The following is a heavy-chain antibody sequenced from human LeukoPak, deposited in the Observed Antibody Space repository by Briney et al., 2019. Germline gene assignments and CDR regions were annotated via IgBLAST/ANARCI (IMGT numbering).Heavy chain of an antibody. D-gene: IGHD2-2*01. J-gene: IGHJ4*02. CDR1: GYTFTSYY. CDR3: AEARTSCCYPDY. CDR2: INPSGGST. V-gene: IGHV1-46*01. Sequence: GASVKVSCKASGYTFTSYYMHWVRQAPGQGLEWMGIINPSGGSTSYAQKFQGRVTMTRDTSTSTVYMELSSLRSEDTAVYYCAEARTSCCYPDYWGQGTLVTVSS.